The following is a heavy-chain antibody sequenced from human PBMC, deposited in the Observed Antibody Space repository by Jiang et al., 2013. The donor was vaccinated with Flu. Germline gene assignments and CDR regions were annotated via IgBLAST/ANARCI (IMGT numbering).Heavy chain of an antibody. V-gene: IGHV3-23*01. CDR2: ISGSLGSTYYTDT. D-gene: IGHD4-17*01. CDR1: GFSFSTYA. CDR3: AKDEVTTYDELSRVPPVH. Sequence: GGSLRLSCAASGFSFSTYAMSWVRQAPGKGLEWVSAISGSLGSTYYTDTYYADSVKGRFTISRDNSKNTMYLQMNSLRAEDTGVYYCAKDEVTTYDELSRVPPVHWGQGTLVTVSS. J-gene: IGHJ4*02.